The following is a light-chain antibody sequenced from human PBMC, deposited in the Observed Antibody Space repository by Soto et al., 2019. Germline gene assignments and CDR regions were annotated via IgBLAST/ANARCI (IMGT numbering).Light chain of an antibody. CDR2: GAY. Sequence: EIVLTQSPGTLSLSPGDRATLSCRASQSVSSSYLAWYQQKPGQAPRLLIYGAYTRATGIPARFSGSGSGTDFTLTISSLQSEDFAVYYCQHYVNWPLTFGGGTKVDIK. V-gene: IGKV3-20*01. CDR3: QHYVNWPLT. J-gene: IGKJ4*01. CDR1: QSVSSSY.